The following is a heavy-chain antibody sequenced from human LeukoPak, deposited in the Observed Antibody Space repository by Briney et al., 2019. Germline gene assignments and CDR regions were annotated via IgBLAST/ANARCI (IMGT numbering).Heavy chain of an antibody. V-gene: IGHV1-2*02. Sequence: ASVKVSCKASGYTFTGYYMHWVRQAPGQGLEWMGWINPNSSGTNYAQKFQGRVTMTRDTSISTAYMELSRLRSDDTAVYYCARDIGAEGGATRDYWGQGTLVTVSS. CDR1: GYTFTGYY. D-gene: IGHD1-26*01. CDR2: INPNSSGT. J-gene: IGHJ4*02. CDR3: ARDIGAEGGATRDY.